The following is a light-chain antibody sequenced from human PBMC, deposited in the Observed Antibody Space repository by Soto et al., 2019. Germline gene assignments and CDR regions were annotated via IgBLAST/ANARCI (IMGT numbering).Light chain of an antibody. CDR2: GAS. V-gene: IGKV3-15*01. CDR1: QSVSSN. J-gene: IGKJ5*01. CDR3: QQYNNWPPT. Sequence: EIVMTQSPATLSVSPWERATLSCWASQSVSSNLAWYQQKPGQAPRLLIYGASTRATGIPARFSGSGSGTEFTLTISSLQSEDFAVYYCQQYNNWPPTFGQGTRLEIK.